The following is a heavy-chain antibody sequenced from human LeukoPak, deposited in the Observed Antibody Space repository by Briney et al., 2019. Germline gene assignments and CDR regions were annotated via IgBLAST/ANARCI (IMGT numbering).Heavy chain of an antibody. CDR1: GGTFSSYA. V-gene: IGHV1-69*04. CDR3: ARGDMSSSGYSMYDY. Sequence: SVKVSCKASGGTFSSYAISWVRQAPGQGPEWMGRIIPILGIANYAQKFQGRVTITADKSTSTAYMELSSLRSEDTAVYYCARGDMSSSGYSMYDYWGQGTLVTVSS. CDR2: IIPILGIA. D-gene: IGHD3-22*01. J-gene: IGHJ4*02.